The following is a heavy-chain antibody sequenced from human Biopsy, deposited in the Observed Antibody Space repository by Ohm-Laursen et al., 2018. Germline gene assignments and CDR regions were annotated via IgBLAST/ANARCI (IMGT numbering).Heavy chain of an antibody. CDR1: GSSIRTFDYY. Sequence: TLSLTCSVSGSSIRTFDYYWGWVRQPPGKGLEWIGCVFYSGTTYYNPSLKRWVTISQDESNNQFSLTLTSVTARDTADYYCARIYFYGLGSSDFFFGVWGHGTPVAVSS. CDR2: VFYSGTT. D-gene: IGHD3-10*01. V-gene: IGHV4-39*01. CDR3: ARIYFYGLGSSDFFFGV. J-gene: IGHJ4*01.